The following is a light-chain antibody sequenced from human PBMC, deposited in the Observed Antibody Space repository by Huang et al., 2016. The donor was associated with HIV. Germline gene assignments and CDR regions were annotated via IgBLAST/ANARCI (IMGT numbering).Light chain of an antibody. J-gene: IGKJ1*01. V-gene: IGKV1-39*01. Sequence: DIQMTQSPSSLSASLGDRVTITCRASQPINSHLNWYQQKPGKAPKLLIYGASSLQSGAPSRVSGSGSGTDFTLTISSLQPDDFAVYYCQQSYTTPWTFGQGAKVEIK. CDR3: QQSYTTPWT. CDR1: QPINSH. CDR2: GAS.